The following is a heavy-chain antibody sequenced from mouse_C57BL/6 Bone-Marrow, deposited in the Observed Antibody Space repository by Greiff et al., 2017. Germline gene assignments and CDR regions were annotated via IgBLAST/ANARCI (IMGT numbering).Heavy chain of an antibody. V-gene: IGHV1-72*01. CDR2: IAPNSGGT. CDR1: GYTFTSYW. J-gene: IGHJ4*01. CDR3: ARWGRRIPAGMDY. Sequence: QVQLQQPGAELVKPGASVKLSCKASGYTFTSYWMHWVKQRPGRGLEWIGRIAPNSGGTKYNEKLKSKATLTVDKSSSTVYMQLISLTSEDDAVYYYARWGRRIPAGMDYWGQGTSVTVSS.